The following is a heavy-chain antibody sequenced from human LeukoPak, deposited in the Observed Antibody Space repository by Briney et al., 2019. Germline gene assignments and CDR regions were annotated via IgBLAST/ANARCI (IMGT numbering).Heavy chain of an antibody. CDR2: ISYDGSNK. CDR1: GFTFSSYA. J-gene: IGHJ3*02. V-gene: IGHV3-30-3*01. Sequence: PGGSLRLSCAASGFTFSSYAMHWVRQAPGKGLEWVAVISYDGSNKYYADSAKGRFTISRDNSENTLYLQMNSLRAEDTAVYYCARDSEMATIDAFDIWGQGTMVTVSS. CDR3: ARDSEMATIDAFDI. D-gene: IGHD5-12*01.